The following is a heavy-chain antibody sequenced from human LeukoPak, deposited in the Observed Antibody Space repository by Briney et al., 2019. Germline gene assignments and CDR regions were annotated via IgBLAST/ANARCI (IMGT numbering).Heavy chain of an antibody. V-gene: IGHV3-7*01. CDR3: ATDRDWTLLDY. J-gene: IGHJ4*02. Sequence: GGSLRLSCTASGFTFSSNWMSWVRQAPGKGLEWVANIKQDGSEKNYVDSVKGRLTISRDNAKNSLYLQMNSLRAEDTAVYYCATDRDWTLLDYWGQGTLVTVSS. D-gene: IGHD1-1*01. CDR2: IKQDGSEK. CDR1: GFTFSSNW.